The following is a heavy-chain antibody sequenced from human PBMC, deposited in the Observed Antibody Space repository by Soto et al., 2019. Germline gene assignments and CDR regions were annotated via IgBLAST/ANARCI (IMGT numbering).Heavy chain of an antibody. D-gene: IGHD6-19*01. V-gene: IGHV1-18*01. CDR3: ARDLAVARIDH. CDR2: ISAYNGNT. CDR1: GYTFTSYG. J-gene: IGHJ4*02. Sequence: ASVKVSCKASGYTFTSYGISWVRQAPGQGLEWMGWISAYNGNTKYAQKLQGRVTMTTDTSTSTAYMELRSLRSEDTAGYYCARDLAVARIDHWGQVTLLTVSS.